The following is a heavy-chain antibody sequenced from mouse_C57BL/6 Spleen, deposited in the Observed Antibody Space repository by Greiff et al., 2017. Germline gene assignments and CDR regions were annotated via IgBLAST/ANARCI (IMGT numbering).Heavy chain of an antibody. J-gene: IGHJ3*01. CDR1: GYSITSGYD. D-gene: IGHD3-2*02. CDR2: ISYSGST. V-gene: IGHV3-1*01. CDR3: ARGQLRLPFAY. Sequence: EVQLQQSGPGMVKPSQSLSLTCTVTGYSITSGYDWHWIRHFPGNKLEWMGYISYSGSTNYNPSLKSRISITHDTSKNHFFLKLNSVTTEDTATYYCARGQLRLPFAYWGQGTLVTVSA.